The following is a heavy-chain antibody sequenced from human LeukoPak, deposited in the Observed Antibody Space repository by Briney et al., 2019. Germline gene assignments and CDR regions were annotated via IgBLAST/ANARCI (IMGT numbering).Heavy chain of an antibody. D-gene: IGHD3-22*01. CDR3: VRDQDDSGPLFDY. V-gene: IGHV3-7*05. CDR1: GFTFSSCW. J-gene: IGHJ4*02. CDR2: IKQDGSEK. Sequence: PGGSLRLSCAASGFTFSSCWMSWVRQAPGKGLEWVANIKQDGSEKSYVDSVKGRFTISRDNAKNSLYLQMNSLRAEDTAVYYCVRDQDDSGPLFDYWGQGTLVTVSS.